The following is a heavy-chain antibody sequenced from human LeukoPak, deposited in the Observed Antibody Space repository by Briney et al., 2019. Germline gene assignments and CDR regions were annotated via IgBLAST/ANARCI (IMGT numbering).Heavy chain of an antibody. CDR2: IYYSGST. V-gene: IGHV4-39*01. J-gene: IGHJ4*02. CDR1: GGSISSSSYY. Sequence: PSETLSLTCTVSGGSISSSSYYWGWIRQPPGKGLEWIGSIYYSGSTYYNPSLKSRVTISVDTSKNQFSLKLSSVAAADRAVYYCARRNIGAAGTGFGYWGQGTLVTVSS. D-gene: IGHD6-13*01. CDR3: ARRNIGAAGTGFGY.